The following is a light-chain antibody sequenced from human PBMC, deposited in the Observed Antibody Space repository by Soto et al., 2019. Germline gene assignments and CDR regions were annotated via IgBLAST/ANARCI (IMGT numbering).Light chain of an antibody. J-gene: IGKJ1*01. V-gene: IGKV3-20*01. CDR1: QSVINSY. CDR3: QQYGTAPWT. Sequence: ECGLTQSPGTLSLSSGERATLSCRASQSVINSYLAWYQQKPGQAPRLLLYGAYNRATGIPDRFSGSGSGTDFTLTISRLEPEDFAVYYCQQYGTAPWTFGQGTKVDIK. CDR2: GAY.